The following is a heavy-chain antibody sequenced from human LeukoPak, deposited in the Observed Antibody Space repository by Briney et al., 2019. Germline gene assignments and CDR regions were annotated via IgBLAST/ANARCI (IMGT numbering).Heavy chain of an antibody. Sequence: SETLSLTCAVYGGSFSGYYWSWIRQPPGKGLEWIGEINHSGSTNYNPSLKSRVTISVDTSKNQFSLKLSSVTAADTAVYYCARSKRGPGGDRVFQHWGQGTLVTVSS. CDR2: INHSGST. V-gene: IGHV4-34*01. CDR3: ARSKRGPGGDRVFQH. J-gene: IGHJ1*01. D-gene: IGHD2-21*02. CDR1: GGSFSGYY.